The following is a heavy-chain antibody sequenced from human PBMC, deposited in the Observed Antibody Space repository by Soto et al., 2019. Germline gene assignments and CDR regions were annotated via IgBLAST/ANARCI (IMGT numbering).Heavy chain of an antibody. CDR2: ISQSGNS. V-gene: IGHV4-34*01. CDR1: NGSFSGYY. Sequence: SENLSLTCAVYNGSFSGYYWNWIRQPPGKGLERIGEISQSGNSDYNVSLKSRVTISVGKSKNQSSLKLKSVTAADTAVYYCARGDSGSYFGYSGQ. CDR3: ARGDSGSYFGY. J-gene: IGHJ4*02. D-gene: IGHD1-26*01.